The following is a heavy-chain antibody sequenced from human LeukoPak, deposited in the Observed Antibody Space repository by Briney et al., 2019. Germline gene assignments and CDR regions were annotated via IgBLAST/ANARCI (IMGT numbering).Heavy chain of an antibody. J-gene: IGHJ5*02. CDR3: ARGVVPAASHRFDP. CDR1: GYTFTGYY. Sequence: GASVKVSCKASGYTFTGYYMHWVRQAPGQGLEWMGRIIPILGIANYAQKFQGRVTITADKSTSTAYMELSSLRSEDTAVYYCARGVVPAASHRFDPWGQGTLVTVSS. V-gene: IGHV1-69*04. CDR2: IIPILGIA. D-gene: IGHD2-2*01.